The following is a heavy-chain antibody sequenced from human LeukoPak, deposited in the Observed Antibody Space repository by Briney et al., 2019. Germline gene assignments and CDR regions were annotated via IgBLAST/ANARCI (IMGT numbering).Heavy chain of an antibody. J-gene: IGHJ3*02. D-gene: IGHD3-10*01. Sequence: PSETLSLTCAVSGGSISSGGYSWSWIRQPPGKGLEWIGYIYYSGSTYYNPSLKSRVTISVDTSKNQFSLKLSSVTAADTAVYYCAREGRFGSQRGAFDIWGQGTMVTVSS. CDR1: GGSISSGGYS. CDR3: AREGRFGSQRGAFDI. CDR2: IYYSGST. V-gene: IGHV4-30-4*07.